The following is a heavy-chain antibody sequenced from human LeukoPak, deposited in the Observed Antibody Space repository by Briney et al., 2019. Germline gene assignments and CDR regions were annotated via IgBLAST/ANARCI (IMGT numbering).Heavy chain of an antibody. CDR1: GFTFSTYS. CDR2: IGAGGDHI. Sequence: GGFLRLSCAASGFTFSTYSMYWVRQPPGKGLEWVSIIGAGGDHIHYAASVKGRFTVSRDNSKNTLYLQMNSLRADDTAVYYCAGCSGGSCYSRGKYGVDVWGQGTTVIVSS. D-gene: IGHD2-15*01. V-gene: IGHV3-23*01. J-gene: IGHJ6*02. CDR3: AGCSGGSCYSRGKYGVDV.